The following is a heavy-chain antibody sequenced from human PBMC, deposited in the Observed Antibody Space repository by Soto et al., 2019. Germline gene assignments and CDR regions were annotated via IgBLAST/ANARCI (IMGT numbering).Heavy chain of an antibody. Sequence: QVQLVQSGAEVKKPGSSVKVSCKASGGTFSSYSISWVRQAPGQGLEWMGRIIPILGIANYAQKFQGRVTITADKSTSTAYMELRSRRAEDTAVYHGARGGVAGFDYWGQGTLVTVSS. CDR1: GGTFSSYS. CDR2: IIPILGIA. D-gene: IGHD6-19*01. J-gene: IGHJ4*02. CDR3: ARGGVAGFDY. V-gene: IGHV1-69*02.